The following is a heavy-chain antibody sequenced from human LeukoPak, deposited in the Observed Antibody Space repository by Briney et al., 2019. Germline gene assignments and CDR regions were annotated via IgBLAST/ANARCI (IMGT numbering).Heavy chain of an antibody. D-gene: IGHD5-18*01. CDR3: ARHGGYSYGFDY. CDR2: IYYSGST. V-gene: IGHV4-59*08. CDR1: GGSISSYY. Sequence: SETLSLTCTVSGGSISSYYWSWVRQPPGKGLQWIGYIYYSGSTNDNPSPKSRITIYVDTSKNQFSLKLSSVAAADTAVYYCARHGGYSYGFDYWGQGTLVTVSS. J-gene: IGHJ4*02.